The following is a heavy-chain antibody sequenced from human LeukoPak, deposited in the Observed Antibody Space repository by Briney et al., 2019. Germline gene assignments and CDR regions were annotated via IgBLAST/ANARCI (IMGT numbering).Heavy chain of an antibody. CDR1: GYTFSDHY. Sequence: GGSLRLSCAASGYTFSDHYLDWVRQAPGKGLEWVGRSRNKANSYTTEYAASVKDRFTISRDGSKNSMYLQMNSLKTEDTAIYYCTRTFGDYIFDCWGQGTLVTVSS. CDR2: SRNKANSYTT. D-gene: IGHD4-17*01. CDR3: TRTFGDYIFDC. J-gene: IGHJ4*02. V-gene: IGHV3-72*01.